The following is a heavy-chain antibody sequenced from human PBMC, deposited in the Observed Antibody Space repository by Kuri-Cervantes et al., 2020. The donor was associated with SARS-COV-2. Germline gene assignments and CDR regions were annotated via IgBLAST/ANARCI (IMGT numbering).Heavy chain of an antibody. V-gene: IGHV4-61*10. CDR2: IYYSGST. D-gene: IGHD4-11*01. CDR1: GGSISSSSYY. Sequence: SETLSLTCTVSGGSISSSSYYWSWIRQPAGKGLEWIGYIYYSGSTNYNPSLKSRVTISVDTSKNQFSLKLSSVTAADTAVYYCARGAPNDYSNYGGMDVWGQGTTVTVSS. CDR3: ARGAPNDYSNYGGMDV. J-gene: IGHJ6*02.